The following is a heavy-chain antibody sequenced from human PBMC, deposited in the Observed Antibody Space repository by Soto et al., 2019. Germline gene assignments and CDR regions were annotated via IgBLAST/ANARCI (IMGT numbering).Heavy chain of an antibody. Sequence: EVQLLESGGGLVQPGGSLRLSCAASGFTFSNYATTWVRQAPGKGLEWVSVITGSGGGTYFVDSVKGRFTISRDNSKTTVYLQMNSLRAEDTAVYYCANRPLTAAGFDYWGQGTLVTVSS. CDR1: GFTFSNYA. CDR3: ANRPLTAAGFDY. CDR2: ITGSGGGT. D-gene: IGHD6-13*01. V-gene: IGHV3-23*01. J-gene: IGHJ4*02.